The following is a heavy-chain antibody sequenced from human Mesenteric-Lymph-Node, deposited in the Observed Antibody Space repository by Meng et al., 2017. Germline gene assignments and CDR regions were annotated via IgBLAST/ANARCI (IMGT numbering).Heavy chain of an antibody. CDR2: INHSGST. CDR3: ARGLVGKDPYSSSWYKAWFYNWFDP. CDR1: GFTFSSYA. V-gene: IGHV4-34*01. J-gene: IGHJ5*02. D-gene: IGHD6-13*01. Sequence: GSLRLSCAASGFTFSSYAMSWVRQAPGKGLEWIGEINHSGSTNYNPSLKSRVTISVDTSKNQFSLKLSSVTAADTAVYYCARGLVGKDPYSSSWYKAWFYNWFDPWGQGTLVTVSS.